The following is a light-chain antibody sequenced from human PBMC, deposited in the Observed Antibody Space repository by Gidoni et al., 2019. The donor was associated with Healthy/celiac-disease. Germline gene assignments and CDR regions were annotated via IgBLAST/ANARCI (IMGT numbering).Light chain of an antibody. CDR1: QSISSY. V-gene: IGKV1-39*01. CDR3: QQSYSTPWT. J-gene: IGKJ1*01. Sequence: DIQMTQSPSSLSASVGDRVTITCRARQSISSYLNWYQLKPGKASLQSGVPSRFSCSGSGTDFTLTISSLQPEDFATYYRQQSYSTPWTFXXXTKVEIK.